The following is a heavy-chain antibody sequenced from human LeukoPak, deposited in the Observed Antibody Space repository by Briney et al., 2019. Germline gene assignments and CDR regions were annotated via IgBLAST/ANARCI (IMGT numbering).Heavy chain of an antibody. CDR1: GGTFSSYA. CDR2: IIPIFGTA. V-gene: IGHV1-69*05. CDR3: ARARLVVPAAVLEYYMDV. J-gene: IGHJ6*03. D-gene: IGHD2-2*01. Sequence: SVKVSCKASGGTFSSYAISWVRQAPGQGLEWMGGIIPIFGTANYAQKFQGRVTITTDESTSTAYMELSSLRSEDTAVYYCARARLVVPAAVLEYYMDVWGKGTTVTVSS.